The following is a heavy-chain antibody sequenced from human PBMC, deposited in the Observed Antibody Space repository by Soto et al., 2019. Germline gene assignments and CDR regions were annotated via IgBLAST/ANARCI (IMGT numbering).Heavy chain of an antibody. D-gene: IGHD3-3*01. V-gene: IGHV3-15*07. J-gene: IGHJ4*02. CDR1: SFTFTNAW. CDR2: IKSKTDGGTT. CDR3: TTATIYAFWSGYPGHDY. Sequence: GGSLRLSCAASSFTFTNAWMNWVRQAPGKGLEWVGRIKSKTDGGTTDYAAPVKGRFTVSRDDSKNTLYLQMNSLKTEDTAVYYCTTATIYAFWSGYPGHDYWGQGILVTVSS.